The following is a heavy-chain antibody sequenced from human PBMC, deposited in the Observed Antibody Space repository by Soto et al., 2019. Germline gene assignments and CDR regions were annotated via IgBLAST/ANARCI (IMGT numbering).Heavy chain of an antibody. CDR2: IVPVFGTT. CDR1: GGTFSRYS. J-gene: IGHJ6*02. Sequence: QVQLVQSGAEVKKPGSSVKVSCKASGGTFSRYSISWVRQAPGQGLEWMGGIVPVFGTTNYAQKFQGRVTITADESTSTVYMELRSLPSDDTAVYYCASCLVTTYFYYCGMDVWGQGTTVTVSS. V-gene: IGHV1-69*12. D-gene: IGHD4-17*01. CDR3: ASCLVTTYFYYCGMDV.